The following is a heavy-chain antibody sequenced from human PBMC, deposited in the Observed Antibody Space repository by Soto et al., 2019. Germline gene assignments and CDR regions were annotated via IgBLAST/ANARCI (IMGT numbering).Heavy chain of an antibody. CDR1: GGSISSGDYY. CDR2: IYYSGST. Sequence: SETLSLTCTVSGGSISSGDYYWSWIRQPPGKGLEWIGYIYYSGSTYYNPSLKSRVTISVDTSKNQFSLKLSSVTAADTAVYYCARAPYSSGWFDAFDIWGQGTMVTVSS. V-gene: IGHV4-30-4*01. D-gene: IGHD6-19*01. J-gene: IGHJ3*02. CDR3: ARAPYSSGWFDAFDI.